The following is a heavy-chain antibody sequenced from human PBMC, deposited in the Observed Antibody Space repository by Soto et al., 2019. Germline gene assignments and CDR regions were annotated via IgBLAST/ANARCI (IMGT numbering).Heavy chain of an antibody. D-gene: IGHD3-3*01. Sequence: SETLSLTCTFSGGSISSYYWSWIRQSPGKGLEWIGYMYYSGSTNYNPSLKSRVTISIDTSRNQFSLKLSSVTAADTAVYYCARGTFGVVKDWGQGTLVTAPQ. J-gene: IGHJ4*02. CDR2: MYYSGST. CDR1: GGSISSYY. CDR3: ARGTFGVVKD. V-gene: IGHV4-59*01.